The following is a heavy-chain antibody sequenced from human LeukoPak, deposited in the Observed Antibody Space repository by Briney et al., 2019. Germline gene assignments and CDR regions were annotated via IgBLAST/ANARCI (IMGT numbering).Heavy chain of an antibody. CDR3: ARWFVRTTVTTNYYYYGMDV. D-gene: IGHD4-17*01. CDR1: GYTSTSYD. Sequence: ASVKVSCKASGYTSTSYDINWVRQATGQGLEWMGWMNPNSGNTGYARKFQGRVTMTRNTSISTAYMELSSLRSEDTAVYYCARWFVRTTVTTNYYYYGMDVWGQGTTVTVSS. J-gene: IGHJ6*02. CDR2: MNPNSGNT. V-gene: IGHV1-8*01.